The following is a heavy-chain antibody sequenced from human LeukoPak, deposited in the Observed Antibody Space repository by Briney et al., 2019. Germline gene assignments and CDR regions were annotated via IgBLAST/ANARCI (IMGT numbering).Heavy chain of an antibody. V-gene: IGHV3-21*01. CDR3: ARDHSGLGSYPNP. D-gene: IGHD3-10*01. CDR2: ISSSSIYI. Sequence: GGSLRLSCAASGFTFSTYSMNWVRQAPGKGLEWVPSISSSSIYIYYVDSVKGRFTISRDNAKNSLYLQMNSLRAEDTAVYYCARDHSGLGSYPNPWGQGTLVTVSS. CDR1: GFTFSTYS. J-gene: IGHJ5*02.